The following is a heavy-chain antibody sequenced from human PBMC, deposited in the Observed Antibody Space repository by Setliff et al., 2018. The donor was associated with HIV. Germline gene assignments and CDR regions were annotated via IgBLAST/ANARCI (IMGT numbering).Heavy chain of an antibody. CDR3: VRGHCNSDKCWYTWFDP. J-gene: IGHJ5*02. D-gene: IGHD2-2*01. CDR1: GGTFSSYP. CDR2: IIPIFGTT. Sequence: GASVKVSCKASGGTFSSYPISWVRQAPGQGLEWMGGIIPIFGTTHYAQKFQGRVTVTADESTSTAYMQLSSLRSDDTAVYYCVRGHCNSDKCWYTWFDPWGQGTLVTVSS. V-gene: IGHV1-69*13.